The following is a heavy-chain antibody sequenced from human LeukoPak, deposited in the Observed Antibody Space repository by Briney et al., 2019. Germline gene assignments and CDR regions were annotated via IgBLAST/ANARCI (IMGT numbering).Heavy chain of an antibody. CDR1: GGSISSYY. J-gene: IGHJ4*02. Sequence: KPSETLSLTCTVSGGSISSYYWSWIRQPPGKGLEWIGYIYYSGSTNYNPSLKRGVTISVDTSKNQFSLMLSTVTAADPAVYYCARETAAGTSYFDYWGQGTLVTVSS. CDR3: ARETAAGTSYFDY. V-gene: IGHV4-59*12. CDR2: IYYSGST. D-gene: IGHD6-13*01.